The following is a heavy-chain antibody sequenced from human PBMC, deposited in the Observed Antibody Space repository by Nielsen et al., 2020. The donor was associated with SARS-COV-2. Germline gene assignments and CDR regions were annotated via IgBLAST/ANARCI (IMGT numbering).Heavy chain of an antibody. CDR2: ISYDGSNK. CDR3: ARDWSWLGIDY. D-gene: IGHD6-19*01. Sequence: GESLKISCAASGFTFSSYAMHWVRQAPGKGLEWVAVISYDGSNKYYADSVKGRFTISRDNSKNTLYLQMNSLRAEDTAVYYCARDWSWLGIDYWGQGTLVTVSS. V-gene: IGHV3-30-3*01. J-gene: IGHJ4*02. CDR1: GFTFSSYA.